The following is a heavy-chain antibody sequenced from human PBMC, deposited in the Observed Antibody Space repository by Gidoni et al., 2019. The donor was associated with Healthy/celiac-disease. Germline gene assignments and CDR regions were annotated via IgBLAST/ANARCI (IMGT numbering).Heavy chain of an antibody. Sequence: QVQLAQSGAEGKKPGASVKVSCKASGYVFTSYGISWVRQAPGQGLEWMGWISAYNGNTTYAQRLQGRVTMTTDTSTSTAYMELRSLRSDDTAVYYCARGRSGYYFDAFDIWGQGTMVTVSS. J-gene: IGHJ3*02. V-gene: IGHV1-18*01. CDR3: ARGRSGYYFDAFDI. D-gene: IGHD3-22*01. CDR1: GYVFTSYG. CDR2: ISAYNGNT.